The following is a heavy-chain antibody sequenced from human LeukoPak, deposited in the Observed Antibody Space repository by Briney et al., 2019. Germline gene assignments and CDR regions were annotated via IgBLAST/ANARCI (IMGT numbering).Heavy chain of an antibody. D-gene: IGHD1-26*01. CDR2: INTHNGAT. Sequence: ASVKVSCKASGNTSAGYYVHWVRQAPGQGLEWMGGINTHNGATNYAQHFQGRVTMTTDTAVTTAYMDLDGLISDDAAVYFCARGPIGGLRKGFDIWGQGTLVTVSS. J-gene: IGHJ4*02. V-gene: IGHV1-2*02. CDR1: GNTSAGYY. CDR3: ARGPIGGLRKGFDI.